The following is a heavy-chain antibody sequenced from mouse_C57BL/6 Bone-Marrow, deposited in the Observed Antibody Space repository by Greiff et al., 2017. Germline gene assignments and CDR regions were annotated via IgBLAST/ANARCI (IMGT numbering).Heavy chain of an antibody. CDR1: GYSITSGYY. CDR3: ARKGYGNYFYYFDY. CDR2: ISYDGSN. D-gene: IGHD2-10*02. Sequence: EVKVEESGPGLVKPSQSLSLTCSVTGYSITSGYYWNWIRQFPGNILEWMGYISYDGSNNYNPSLKNRISITRDTSKNQFFLKLNSVTTEDTATYYCARKGYGNYFYYFDYWGQGTTLTVSS. J-gene: IGHJ2*01. V-gene: IGHV3-6*01.